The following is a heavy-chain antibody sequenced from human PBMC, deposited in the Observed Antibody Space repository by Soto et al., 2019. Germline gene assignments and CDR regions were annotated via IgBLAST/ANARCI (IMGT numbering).Heavy chain of an antibody. CDR2: IYPGDSDT. CDR3: ARLAGSGSYLHYYYGMDV. V-gene: IGHV5-51*01. CDR1: GYSFTSYW. J-gene: IGHJ6*02. Sequence: HGESLKISCKGSGYSFTSYWIGWVRQMPGKGLEWMGIIYPGDSDTRYSPSFQGQVTISADKSISTAYLQWSSLKASDTAMYYCARLAGSGSYLHYYYGMDVWGQGTTVTVS. D-gene: IGHD1-26*01.